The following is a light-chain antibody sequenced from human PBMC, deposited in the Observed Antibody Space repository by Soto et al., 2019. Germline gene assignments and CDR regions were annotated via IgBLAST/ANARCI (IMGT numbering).Light chain of an antibody. J-gene: IGKJ1*01. CDR1: ESVTDY. CDR2: DVS. V-gene: IGKV3-11*01. CDR3: QQRSDWPWT. Sequence: ESVLTQSPATLSLSPGERGTLSCRASESVTDYLAWYQQKPGQAPRLLVYDVSNRAAGIPTRFSGGGSGTDFTLTISNVEPEDFAVYYCQQRSDWPWTFGQGTKVDIK.